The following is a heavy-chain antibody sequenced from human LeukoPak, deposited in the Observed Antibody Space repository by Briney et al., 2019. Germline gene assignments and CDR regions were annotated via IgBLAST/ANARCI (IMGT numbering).Heavy chain of an antibody. J-gene: IGHJ4*02. CDR2: IKQDGSEK. Sequence: GGSLRLSCAASGFTLSTYWMTWVRQAPGKGLEWVANIKQDGSEKNYVDSVKGRFTISRDNAKNSLYLQMNSLRVDDTAVYYCARAYIIDYGGQGTLVTVYS. CDR1: GFTLSTYW. V-gene: IGHV3-7*01. CDR3: ARAYIIDY. D-gene: IGHD1-14*01.